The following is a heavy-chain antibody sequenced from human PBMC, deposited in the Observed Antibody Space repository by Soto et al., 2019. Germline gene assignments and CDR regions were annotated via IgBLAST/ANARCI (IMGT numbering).Heavy chain of an antibody. J-gene: IGHJ4*02. D-gene: IGHD3-9*01. CDR2: IYYSGST. CDR1: GGSISSYY. CDR3: VRGLIPILAY. Sequence: SETLSLTCTVSGGSISSYYWSWIRKPPGKGLEWIGYIYYSGSTNYNPSLKSRATISVDTSKNQFSLKLSSVTAADTAVYYCVRGLIPILAYWGQGTLVPVSP. V-gene: IGHV4-59*01.